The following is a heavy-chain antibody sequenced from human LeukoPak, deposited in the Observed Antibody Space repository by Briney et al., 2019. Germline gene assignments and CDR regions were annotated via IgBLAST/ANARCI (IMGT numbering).Heavy chain of an antibody. J-gene: IGHJ4*02. CDR2: INTNTGNP. D-gene: IGHD3-10*01. Sequence: ASVKVSCKASGYTFTSYAMNWVRQAPGQGLEWMGWINTNTGNPTYAQGFTGRFVFSLDTSVSTAYLQISSLKAGDTAVYYCASLAGKWFGELSNDYWGQGTLVTVSS. V-gene: IGHV7-4-1*02. CDR3: ASLAGKWFGELSNDY. CDR1: GYTFTSYA.